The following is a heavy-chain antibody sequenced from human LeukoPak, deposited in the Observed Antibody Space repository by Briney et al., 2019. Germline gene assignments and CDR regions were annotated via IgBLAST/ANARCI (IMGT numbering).Heavy chain of an antibody. V-gene: IGHV1-2*02. CDR3: ARDLIVVVNPKPEYFQH. J-gene: IGHJ1*01. D-gene: IGHD3-22*01. CDR2: INPNSGGT. CDR1: GYSFTAYY. Sequence: ASVKVSCKASGYSFTAYYIHWVRQAPGQGLEWMRWINPNSGGTNYAQKFQGRVTMTRDMSISTVYMELSRLRSDDTAVFYCARDLIVVVNPKPEYFQHWGQGTLVTVSS.